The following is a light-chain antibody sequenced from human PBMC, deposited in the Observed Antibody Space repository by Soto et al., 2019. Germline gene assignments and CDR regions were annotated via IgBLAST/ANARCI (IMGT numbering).Light chain of an antibody. V-gene: IGLV2-23*02. CDR1: SSDVGSYNL. CDR3: CSYAGSSTLV. CDR2: EVS. J-gene: IGLJ1*01. Sequence: QSALTQPASVSGSPGQSITISCTGTSSDVGSYNLVSWYQQHPGKAPKLMIYEVSKRPSGVYNRFSGSKSGNTASLTISGLQAEDEADYYCCSYAGSSTLVFGTGTKLTVL.